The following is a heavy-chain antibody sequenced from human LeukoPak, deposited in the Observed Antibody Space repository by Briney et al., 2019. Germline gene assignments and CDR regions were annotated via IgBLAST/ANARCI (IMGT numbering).Heavy chain of an antibody. J-gene: IGHJ4*02. Sequence: TGGSLRLSCAASGFTFINYWMNWVRQAPGKGLEWVSAISGSATGSVTTYYTDSVKGRFTISRDNAKNSLYLQMNSLKADDTAVYYCTRGAGTGWRFDSWGQGTLVTVSS. V-gene: IGHV3-21*01. CDR3: TRGAGTGWRFDS. CDR1: GFTFINYW. CDR2: ISGSATGSVTT. D-gene: IGHD6-19*01.